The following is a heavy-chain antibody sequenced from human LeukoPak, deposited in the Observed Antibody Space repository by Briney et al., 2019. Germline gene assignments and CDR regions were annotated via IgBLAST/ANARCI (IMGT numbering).Heavy chain of an antibody. Sequence: SETLSLTCTVSGGSISSSSYYWGWIRQPPGKGLEWIGSIYYSGSTYYNPSLKSRVTISVDTSKNQFSLKLSSVTAADTAVYYCAREDQNGDYDYWGQGTLVTVSS. CDR2: IYYSGST. D-gene: IGHD4-17*01. J-gene: IGHJ4*02. CDR3: AREDQNGDYDY. V-gene: IGHV4-39*02. CDR1: GGSISSSSYY.